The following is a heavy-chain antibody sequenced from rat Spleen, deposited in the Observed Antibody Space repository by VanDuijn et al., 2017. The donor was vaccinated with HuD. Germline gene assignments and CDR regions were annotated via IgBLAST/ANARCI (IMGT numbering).Heavy chain of an antibody. CDR3: TRQVYDGYSAYVMDA. J-gene: IGHJ4*01. Sequence: EVQLVESGGGLVQPGRSLKLSCAASGFTFTNYGMAWVRQTPTKGLEWVASISTGGGNSYYRDSVKGRFTFSRDNAKNTQYLQMDSLRSEDTATYYCTRQVYDGYSAYVMDAWGQGASVTVSS. CDR1: GFTFTNYG. D-gene: IGHD1-12*03. CDR2: ISTGGGNS. V-gene: IGHV5S14*01.